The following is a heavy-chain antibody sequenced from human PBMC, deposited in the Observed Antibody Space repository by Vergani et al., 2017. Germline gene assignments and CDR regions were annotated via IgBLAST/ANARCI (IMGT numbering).Heavy chain of an antibody. CDR2: IIPILGIA. J-gene: IGHJ5*02. CDR3: ARDSRGIAARGGYNWFDP. D-gene: IGHD6-6*01. V-gene: IGHV1-69*04. Sequence: QVQLVQSGAEVKKPGSSVKVSCKASGGTFSSYAISWVRQAPGQGLEWMGRIIPILGIANYAQKFQGRVTITADKSTSTAYMELSSLRSEDTAVYYCARDSRGIAARGGYNWFDPWGQGTLVTVSS. CDR1: GGTFSSYA.